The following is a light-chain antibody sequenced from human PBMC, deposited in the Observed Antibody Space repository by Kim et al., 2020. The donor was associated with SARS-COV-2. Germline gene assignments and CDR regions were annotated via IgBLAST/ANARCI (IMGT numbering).Light chain of an antibody. Sequence: VTTSGTGGTSNIVADYGEHWYQQLPGTAPNLLIYGDSNRPSGGPDRFSGSKSGTSASLAITGLQAEDEADYYCQSYDSSLSGSVFGGGTQLTVL. CDR2: GDS. CDR3: QSYDSSLSGSV. V-gene: IGLV1-40*01. J-gene: IGLJ2*01. CDR1: TSNIVADYG.